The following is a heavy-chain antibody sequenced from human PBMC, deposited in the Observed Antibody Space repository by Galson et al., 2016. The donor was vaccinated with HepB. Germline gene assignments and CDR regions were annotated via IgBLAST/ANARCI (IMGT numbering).Heavy chain of an antibody. CDR1: GFTFSDYY. J-gene: IGHJ4*02. V-gene: IGHV3-11*01. CDR3: AREVPDRGYFDY. CDR2: ISSHASTI. Sequence: SLRLSCAASGFTFSDYYLSWIRQAPGKGLEWIAYISSHASTIYYIDSVKGRFTISRANAENSLYLEMSSLTAEDTAVYYCAREVPDRGYFDYWAREPWSPSPQ.